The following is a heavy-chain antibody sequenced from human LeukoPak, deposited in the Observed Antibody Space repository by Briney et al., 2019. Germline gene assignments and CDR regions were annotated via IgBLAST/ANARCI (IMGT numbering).Heavy chain of an antibody. J-gene: IGHJ1*01. V-gene: IGHV4-39*07. D-gene: IGHD3-22*01. CDR3: ARLKYYYDSSGYRAEYFQH. Sequence: PSETLSLTCTVSGGSISSSSYYWGWIRQPPGKGLEWIGSIYYSGSTNYNPSLKSRVTISVYTSKNQFSLKLSSVTAADTAVYYCARLKYYYDSSGYRAEYFQHWGQDTLVTVSS. CDR2: IYYSGST. CDR1: GGSISSSSYY.